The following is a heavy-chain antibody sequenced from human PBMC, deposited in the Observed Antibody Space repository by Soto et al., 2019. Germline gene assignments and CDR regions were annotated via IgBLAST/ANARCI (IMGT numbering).Heavy chain of an antibody. V-gene: IGHV4-61*01. J-gene: IGHJ4*02. Sequence: QVQLQESGPGLVKPSETLSLTCTVSGGSVSSGSYYWSWIRQPPGKGLEWIGYIYYSGSTNYSPSLKSRVTISVDTSKNQFSLKLSSVTAADTAVYYCASISYYDFWSGYWRGTDTTFDYWGQGTLVTVSS. CDR2: IYYSGST. CDR1: GGSVSSGSYY. CDR3: ASISYYDFWSGYWRGTDTTFDY. D-gene: IGHD3-3*01.